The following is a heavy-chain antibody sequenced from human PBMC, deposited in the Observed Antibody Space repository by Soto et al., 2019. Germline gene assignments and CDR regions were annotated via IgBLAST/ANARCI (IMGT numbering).Heavy chain of an antibody. CDR3: ARVGVGARGFDY. CDR2: IYYSGST. V-gene: IGHV4-59*01. Sequence: QVQLQESGPGLVKPSETLSLTCTVSGGSISSYYWSWIRQPPGKGLEWIGYIYYSGSTNYNPSLKSRVTISVDTSKNQFSLKLSSVTAADTAVYYCARVGVGARGFDYWGQGTLVTVSS. J-gene: IGHJ4*02. D-gene: IGHD1-26*01. CDR1: GGSISSYY.